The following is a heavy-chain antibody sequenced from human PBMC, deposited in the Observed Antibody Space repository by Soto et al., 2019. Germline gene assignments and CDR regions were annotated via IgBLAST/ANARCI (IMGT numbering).Heavy chain of an antibody. CDR1: GFTFSSYG. CDR3: AREDSSSWYGFRWFDP. Sequence: GGSLRLSCAASGFTFSSYGMHWVRQAPGKGLEWVAVIWYDGSITYYAESVKVRVTISRDNSKNTLYLQMNSLRAEDTALYYCAREDSSSWYGFRWFDPWGQGTLVTVSS. J-gene: IGHJ5*02. V-gene: IGHV3-33*01. CDR2: IWYDGSIT. D-gene: IGHD6-13*01.